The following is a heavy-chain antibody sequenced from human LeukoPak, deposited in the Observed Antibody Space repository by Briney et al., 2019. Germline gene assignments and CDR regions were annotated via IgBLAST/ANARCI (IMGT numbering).Heavy chain of an antibody. Sequence: PSETLSLTCAVYGGSFSGYYWSWIRQPPGKGLEWIGEINHSGSTNYNPSLKSRVTISVDTSKNQFSLKLSSVTAADTAVYYCARSPLVGPRFPIHYGSGSSRPYTFDYWGQGTLVTVSS. CDR3: ARSPLVGPRFPIHYGSGSSRPYTFDY. D-gene: IGHD3-10*01. CDR1: GGSFSGYY. J-gene: IGHJ4*02. V-gene: IGHV4-34*01. CDR2: INHSGST.